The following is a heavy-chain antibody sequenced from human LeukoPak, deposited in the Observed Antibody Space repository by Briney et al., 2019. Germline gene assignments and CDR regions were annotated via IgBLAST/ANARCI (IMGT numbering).Heavy chain of an antibody. CDR3: ARRPFGGSYEYFDY. CDR1: GGTFRSYA. J-gene: IGHJ4*02. D-gene: IGHD1-26*01. V-gene: IGHV1-69*13. CDR2: IIPIFGTA. Sequence: ASVKVSCKASGGTFRSYAISWVRQAPGQGLEWMGGIIPIFGTANYAQKFQGRVTITADESTSTAYMELSSLRSEDTAVYYCARRPFGGSYEYFDYWGQGTLVTVSS.